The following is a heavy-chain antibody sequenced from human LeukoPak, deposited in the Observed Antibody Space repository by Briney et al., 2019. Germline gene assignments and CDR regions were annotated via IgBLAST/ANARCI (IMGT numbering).Heavy chain of an antibody. J-gene: IGHJ4*02. Sequence: GGSLRLSCAASGFTFSSYGMHWVRQAPGKGLEWVAVISYDGSNKYYADSVKGRFTISRDNSKNTLYLQMNSLRAEDTAVYYCARDPVATSRFDYWGQGTLVTVSS. CDR2: ISYDGSNK. V-gene: IGHV3-30*03. D-gene: IGHD5-12*01. CDR3: ARDPVATSRFDY. CDR1: GFTFSSYG.